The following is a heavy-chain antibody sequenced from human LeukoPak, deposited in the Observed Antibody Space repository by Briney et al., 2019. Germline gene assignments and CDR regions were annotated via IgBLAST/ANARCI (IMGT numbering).Heavy chain of an antibody. J-gene: IGHJ4*02. Sequence: PSETLSLTCTVSGGSISSSSYYWGWIRQPPGKGLVWVGSIYYSGSTYYNPSLKSRVTISVDTSKNQFSLKLSSVTAADTAVYYCARIGISSSSLGFNYWGQGTLVTVSS. D-gene: IGHD6-6*01. V-gene: IGHV4-39*01. CDR2: IYYSGST. CDR3: ARIGISSSSLGFNY. CDR1: GGSISSSSYY.